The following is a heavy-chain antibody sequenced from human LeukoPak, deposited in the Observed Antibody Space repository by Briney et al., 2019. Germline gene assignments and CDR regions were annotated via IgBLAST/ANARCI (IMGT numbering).Heavy chain of an antibody. D-gene: IGHD6-19*01. CDR3: ARAEYSSGWYVD. Sequence: KTSETLSLTCTVSGGSISSGSYYWSWIRQPAGKGLEWIGRIYTSGSTNYNPSLKSRVTISVDTSKNQFSLKLSSVTAADTAVYYCARAEYSSGWYVDWGQGTLVTVSS. J-gene: IGHJ1*01. CDR1: GGSISSGSYY. CDR2: IYTSGST. V-gene: IGHV4-61*02.